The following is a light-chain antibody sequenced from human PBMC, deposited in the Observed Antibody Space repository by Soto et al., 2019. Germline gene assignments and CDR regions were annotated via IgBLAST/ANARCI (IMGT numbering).Light chain of an antibody. J-gene: IGKJ4*01. CDR3: RQRYNWPLT. Sequence: IVLTQSPATLSLSPGERATLSCKASQSISNSLGWFQQKPGQAPRLLIDDASNRATGIPARFTGSGSGSDFTLSISSLEPEDFGVYYCRQRYNWPLTFGGGTKVEI. CDR2: DAS. V-gene: IGKV3-11*01. CDR1: QSISNS.